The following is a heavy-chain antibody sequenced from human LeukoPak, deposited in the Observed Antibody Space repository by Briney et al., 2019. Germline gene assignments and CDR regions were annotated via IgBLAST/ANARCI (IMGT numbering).Heavy chain of an antibody. CDR1: GGSFSGYY. V-gene: IGHV4-34*01. D-gene: IGHD4-17*01. Sequence: SETLSLTCAVYGGSFSGYYWSWIRQPQGKGVEGIGEINHSGSTNYNPSLKSRVTISVDTSKNQFSLKLSSVTAADTAVYYCASSEDDYGDYVEYFQHWGQGTLVTVSS. J-gene: IGHJ1*01. CDR2: INHSGST. CDR3: ASSEDDYGDYVEYFQH.